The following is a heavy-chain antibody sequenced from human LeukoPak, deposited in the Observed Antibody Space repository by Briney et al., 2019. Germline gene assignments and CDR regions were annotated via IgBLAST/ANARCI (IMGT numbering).Heavy chain of an antibody. D-gene: IGHD3-22*01. CDR2: IYSGGST. CDR3: ARDFARIYYDSRGYYDY. CDR1: GFTVSSNY. V-gene: IGHV3-66*01. Sequence: WGSLRLSCAASGFTVSSNYMSWDRQAQGQGLEWVSVIYSGGSTYYAYSVKGRFTITRQNSKNTLYLQMNSLRAEDTAVYYCARDFARIYYDSRGYYDYWGQGTLVTVSS. J-gene: IGHJ4*02.